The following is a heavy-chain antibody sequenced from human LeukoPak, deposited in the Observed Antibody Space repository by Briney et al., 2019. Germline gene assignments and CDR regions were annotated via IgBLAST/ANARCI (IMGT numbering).Heavy chain of an antibody. V-gene: IGHV3-23*01. J-gene: IGHJ6*02. D-gene: IGHD1-26*01. Sequence: GGSLRLSCAASGFTFSSYAMSWVRQAPGKGLEWVSAISGSGGSTYYADSVKGRFTISRDNSKNTLYLQMNSLRPEDTAVYYCARAPSGQYYYGMDVWGQGTTVTVSS. CDR2: ISGSGGST. CDR3: ARAPSGQYYYGMDV. CDR1: GFTFSSYA.